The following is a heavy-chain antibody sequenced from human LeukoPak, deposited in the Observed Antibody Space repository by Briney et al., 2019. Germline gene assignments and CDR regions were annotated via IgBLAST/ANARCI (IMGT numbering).Heavy chain of an antibody. CDR3: ARGGNFDSGGY. V-gene: IGHV1-2*02. J-gene: IGHJ4*02. Sequence: ASVKVSRKASGYTLTGYYIHWGRDAPGQGLGWVGCINPNSGGTNHAQTFQGRVTMTRGTSISTAYMELRRLRSDDTAVYYCARGGNFDSGGYWGQGTLVTVSS. CDR1: GYTLTGYY. D-gene: IGHD4-23*01. CDR2: INPNSGGT.